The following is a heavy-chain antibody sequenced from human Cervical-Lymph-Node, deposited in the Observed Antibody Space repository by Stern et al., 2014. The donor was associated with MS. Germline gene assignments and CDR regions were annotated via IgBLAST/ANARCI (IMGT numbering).Heavy chain of an antibody. CDR1: GGSISSYY. D-gene: IGHD5-24*01. V-gene: IGHV4-59*01. J-gene: IGHJ4*02. CDR3: AREGDGYPGYFDY. CDR2: IYYSGST. Sequence: QLQLQESGPGLVKPSETLSLTCTVSGGSISSYYWSWIRQPPGKGLEWIGYIYYSGSTNYNPSLKSRVTISVDTSKNQFSLKLSSVTAADTAVYYCAREGDGYPGYFDYWGQGTLVTVSS.